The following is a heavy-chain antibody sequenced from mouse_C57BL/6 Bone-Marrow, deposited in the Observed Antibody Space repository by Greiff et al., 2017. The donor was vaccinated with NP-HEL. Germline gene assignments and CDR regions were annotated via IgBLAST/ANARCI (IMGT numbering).Heavy chain of an antibody. J-gene: IGHJ4*01. CDR3: TRDGYAYAMDY. Sequence: EVKLVESGEGLVKPGGSLKLSCAASGFTFSSYAMSWVRQTPEKRLEWVAYISSGGDYIYYADTVKGRFTMSRDNARNTLYLQMSSLKSEDTAMYYCTRDGYAYAMDYWGQGTSVTVSS. CDR1: GFTFSSYA. CDR2: ISSGGDYI. D-gene: IGHD2-2*01. V-gene: IGHV5-9-1*02.